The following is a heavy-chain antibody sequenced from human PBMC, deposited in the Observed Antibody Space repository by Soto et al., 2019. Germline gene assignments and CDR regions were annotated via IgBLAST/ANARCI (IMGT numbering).Heavy chain of an antibody. J-gene: IGHJ4*02. Sequence: ASVKVSCKASGYTFTDYYVHCLRQAPVQGLEWMGWINHNSGDTDFSQKFQGRVTMTRDTSISTAYMELSRLRSDDTAVYYCAKVGGQVEYFGSWGQGSLVTVSS. CDR2: INHNSGDT. V-gene: IGHV1-2*02. CDR3: AKVGGQVEYFGS. CDR1: GYTFTDYY.